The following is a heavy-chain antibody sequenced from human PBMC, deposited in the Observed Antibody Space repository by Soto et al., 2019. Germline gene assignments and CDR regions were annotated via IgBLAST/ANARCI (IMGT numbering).Heavy chain of an antibody. J-gene: IGHJ2*01. CDR1: GFTFSSYE. CDR3: ARGQGYYDSSGYYYNDWYFDL. Sequence: PGGSLRLSCAASGFTFSSYEMNWVRQAPGKGLEWVSYISSSGSTIYYADSVKGRFTISRDNAKNSLYLQMNSLRAEDTAVYYCARGQGYYDSSGYYYNDWYFDLWGRGTLVTVLL. CDR2: ISSSGSTI. D-gene: IGHD3-22*01. V-gene: IGHV3-48*03.